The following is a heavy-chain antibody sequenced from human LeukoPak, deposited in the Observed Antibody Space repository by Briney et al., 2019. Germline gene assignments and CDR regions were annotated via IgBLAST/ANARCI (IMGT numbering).Heavy chain of an antibody. D-gene: IGHD3-22*01. J-gene: IGHJ4*02. Sequence: PSETLSLTCTVSGGSISSSSYYWGWIRQPPGKGLEWIGSIYYSGSTYYNPSLKSRVTISVDTSKNQFSLKLSSVTAADTAVYYCARAGNYYDSSGYYFDYWGQGTLVTVSS. CDR3: ARAGNYYDSSGYYFDY. CDR2: IYYSGST. V-gene: IGHV4-39*07. CDR1: GGSISSSSYY.